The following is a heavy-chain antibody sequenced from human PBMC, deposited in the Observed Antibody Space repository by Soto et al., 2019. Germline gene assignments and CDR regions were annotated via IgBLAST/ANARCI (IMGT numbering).Heavy chain of an antibody. CDR2: ISADGSEK. J-gene: IGHJ4*02. CDR3: AIVGGYAVDH. Sequence: QVQLAESGGGVVQPGRSLRLSCAASGFIFGSYAMHWVRQSPDKGLEWVAVISADGSEKYFSNSVKGRFAISRDNSRNTLYLELSSLRLQDTGVYFCAIVGGYAVDHWGQGTLVAVSS. CDR1: GFIFGSYA. V-gene: IGHV3-30*09. D-gene: IGHD2-2*01.